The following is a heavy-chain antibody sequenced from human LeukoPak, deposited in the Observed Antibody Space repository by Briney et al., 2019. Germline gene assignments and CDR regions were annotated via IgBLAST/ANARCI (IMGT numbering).Heavy chain of an antibody. CDR3: ATGRDGYNSLFYY. V-gene: IGHV4-34*01. CDR2: INHSGST. J-gene: IGHJ4*02. Sequence: SETLSLTCAVYGGSFSGYYWSWIRQPPGKGLEWIGEINHSGSTNYNPSLKSRVTISVDTSKNQFSLKLSSVTAVDTAVYYCATGRDGYNSLFYYWGQGTLVTVSS. D-gene: IGHD5-24*01. CDR1: GGSFSGYY.